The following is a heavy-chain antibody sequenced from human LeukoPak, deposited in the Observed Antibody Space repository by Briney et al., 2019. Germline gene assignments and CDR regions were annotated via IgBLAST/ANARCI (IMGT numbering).Heavy chain of an antibody. J-gene: IGHJ4*02. CDR2: MYNSGST. V-gene: IGHV4-59*01. Sequence: SETLSLTCTVSGGSISGSDWSWSRRPPGKGLEWIAYMYNSGSTNYNPSLKRRVTISIHTSKNHFSLKLSSLTAPDTAIYYCARDIESYGDYGYWAQGILVTVSS. CDR1: GGSISGSD. D-gene: IGHD4-17*01. CDR3: ARDIESYGDYGY.